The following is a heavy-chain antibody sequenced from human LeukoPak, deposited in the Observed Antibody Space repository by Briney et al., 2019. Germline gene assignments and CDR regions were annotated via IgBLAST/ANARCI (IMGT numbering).Heavy chain of an antibody. CDR1: GDSISSYY. Sequence: SETLSLTCTVSGDSISSYYWSWIRQPPGKGLEWIGYIHYSGSTNYNPSLKNRVTISVDTSKNQFSLKLTSVTAADTAVYYCARGGSGTGWYAGDYWGQGTLVTVSS. CDR3: ARGGSGTGWYAGDY. V-gene: IGHV4-59*01. J-gene: IGHJ4*02. D-gene: IGHD6-19*01. CDR2: IHYSGST.